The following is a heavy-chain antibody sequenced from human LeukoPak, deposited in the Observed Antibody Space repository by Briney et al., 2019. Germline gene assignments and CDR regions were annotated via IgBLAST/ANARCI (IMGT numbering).Heavy chain of an antibody. D-gene: IGHD3-22*01. CDR3: ARRRYYYDSSGYYYQTYYFDY. V-gene: IGHV3-7*01. CDR2: IKQDGSEK. CDR1: GFTFTSYW. Sequence: GGSLRLSCAASGFTFTSYWVSWVRQAPGKGLEWVANIKQDGSEKYYVDSVEGRFTISRDNAKNSLYLQMNSLRAEDTAVYYCARRRYYYDSSGYYYQTYYFDYWGQGTLVTVSS. J-gene: IGHJ4*02.